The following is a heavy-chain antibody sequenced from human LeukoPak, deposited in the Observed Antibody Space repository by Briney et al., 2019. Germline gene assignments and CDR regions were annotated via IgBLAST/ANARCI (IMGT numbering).Heavy chain of an antibody. V-gene: IGHV3-21*01. CDR2: ISSNSKYI. J-gene: IGHJ5*02. CDR1: GFTFSNAW. Sequence: GGSLRLSCAASGFTFSNAWMSWVRQAPGKGLEWVSSISSNSKYIYYADSVKGRFTISRDNAKNSLYLQMNGLRAEDTAVYYCARDGSIAVKNWFDPWGQGTLVTVSS. D-gene: IGHD6-19*01. CDR3: ARDGSIAVKNWFDP.